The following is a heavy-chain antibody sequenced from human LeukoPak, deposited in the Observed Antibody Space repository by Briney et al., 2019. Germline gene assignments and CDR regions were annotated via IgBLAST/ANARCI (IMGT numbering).Heavy chain of an antibody. V-gene: IGHV4-59*01. CDR2: IYYSGST. CDR3: AGSIAAAGRGYFQH. J-gene: IGHJ1*01. D-gene: IGHD6-13*01. CDR1: GGSISTYY. Sequence: SETLSLTCTVSGGSISTYYWNWIRQPPGKGLEWIGYIYYSGSTNYNPSLKSRVTISVDTSKNQFSLKLSSVTAADTAVYYCAGSIAAAGRGYFQHWGQGTLVTVSS.